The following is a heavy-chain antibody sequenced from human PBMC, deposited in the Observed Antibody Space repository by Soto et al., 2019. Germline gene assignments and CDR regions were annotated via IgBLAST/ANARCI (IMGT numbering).Heavy chain of an antibody. CDR2: ISWNSGSI. D-gene: IGHD3-10*01. V-gene: IGHV3-9*01. Sequence: EVQLVESGGGLVQPGRSLRLSCAASGFTFDDYAMLWVRQAPGKGLDWVSGISWNSGSIGYADSVKGRFTISRDNAKNSLYLQMNSLRDEDTALYYCAKGGYYGSGSYSPFDYWGQGTLVTVSS. CDR3: AKGGYYGSGSYSPFDY. CDR1: GFTFDDYA. J-gene: IGHJ4*02.